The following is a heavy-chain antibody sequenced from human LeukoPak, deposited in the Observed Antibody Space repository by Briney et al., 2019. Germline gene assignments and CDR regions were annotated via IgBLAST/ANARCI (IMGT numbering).Heavy chain of an antibody. Sequence: GFLRLSCAASGFSFSNYGMHWVRQAPGKGLEWVAFIRYDDSNKYYADSVKGRFTISRDNSKNTLSLQMDSLRTEDTSIYYCAKGAWAADGPMGNNFASWGQGTLVIVS. CDR2: IRYDDSNK. J-gene: IGHJ4*02. D-gene: IGHD6-13*01. CDR1: GFSFSNYG. CDR3: AKGAWAADGPMGNNFAS. V-gene: IGHV3-30*02.